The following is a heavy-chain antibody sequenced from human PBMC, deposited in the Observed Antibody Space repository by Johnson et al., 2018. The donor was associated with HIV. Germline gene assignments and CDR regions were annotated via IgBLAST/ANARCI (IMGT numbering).Heavy chain of an antibody. V-gene: IGHV3-13*01. Sequence: VQLVESGGGLVQPGGSLRLSCAASGFTFSSYDMHWVRQATGKGLEWVSAIGTAGDTYYPGSVKDRFTISRENAKNSLYLQMNSLRAGDTAVYYCARPPPYYDFWSGNYAFDIWGQGTMVTVSS. CDR2: IGTAGDT. J-gene: IGHJ3*02. CDR1: GFTFSSYD. CDR3: ARPPPYYDFWSGNYAFDI. D-gene: IGHD3-3*01.